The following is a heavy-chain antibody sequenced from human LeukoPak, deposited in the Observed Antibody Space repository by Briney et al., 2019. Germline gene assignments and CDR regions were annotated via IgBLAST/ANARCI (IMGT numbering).Heavy chain of an antibody. D-gene: IGHD2/OR15-2a*01. V-gene: IGHV3-73*01. J-gene: IGHJ4*02. Sequence: GGSLRLSCAASGFIFSDSTNHWVRQASGKGLEWVGRIRTEPNTYATAYAASVKGRITISRDDSKNTAYLQMNSLKTDDTAVYYCTRHTERNSDWGQGTLVTVSS. CDR3: TRHTERNSD. CDR2: IRTEPNTYAT. CDR1: GFIFSDST.